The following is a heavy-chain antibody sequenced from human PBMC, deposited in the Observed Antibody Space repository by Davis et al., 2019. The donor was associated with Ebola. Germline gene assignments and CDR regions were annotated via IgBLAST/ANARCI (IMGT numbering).Heavy chain of an antibody. V-gene: IGHV1-18*01. J-gene: IGHJ4*02. CDR3: ARAGWLQPFDY. D-gene: IGHD5-24*01. CDR2: ISAYNGNT. CDR1: RYTFTSYD. Sequence: AASVTVSCKASRYTFTSYDIIWVRQAPGQGLEWMGWISAYNGNTNYAQKLQGRVTMTTDTSTSTADMELRRLRSDDTAVYFCARAGWLQPFDYRGQGTLVTVSS.